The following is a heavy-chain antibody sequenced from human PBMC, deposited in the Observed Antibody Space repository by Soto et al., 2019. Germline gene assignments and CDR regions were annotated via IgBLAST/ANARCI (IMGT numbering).Heavy chain of an antibody. CDR1: GFTFSSYG. D-gene: IGHD3-10*01. V-gene: IGHV3-30*18. CDR2: IIYDVSTK. J-gene: IGHJ4*02. Sequence: QVQLVESGGGVVQPGRSLRLSCAASGFTFSSYGMHWVRQAPGKGLAWVAVIIYDVSTKYYADSVKGRFTISRDNSKGTLYLQMNSLRAEDTAVYYCAKDRMGAGVRGYFDFWGQGTLVTVSS. CDR3: AKDRMGAGVRGYFDF.